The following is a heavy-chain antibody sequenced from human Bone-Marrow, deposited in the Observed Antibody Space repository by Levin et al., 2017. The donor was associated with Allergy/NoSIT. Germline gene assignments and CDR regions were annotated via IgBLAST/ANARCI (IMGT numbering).Heavy chain of an antibody. CDR3: ATNRVVLGVIMYYFEN. D-gene: IGHD3-10*01. CDR2: IYYSGNT. Sequence: ASETLSLTCTVSGGSIRSADYYWSWIRHSPGKGLEWIGYIYYSGNTYYNPSLRSRLSISVDMSNNQFSLRLSSVTAADTAVYYCATNRVVLGVIMYYFENWGQGTVVTVSS. CDR1: GGSIRSADYY. V-gene: IGHV4-30-4*01. J-gene: IGHJ4*02.